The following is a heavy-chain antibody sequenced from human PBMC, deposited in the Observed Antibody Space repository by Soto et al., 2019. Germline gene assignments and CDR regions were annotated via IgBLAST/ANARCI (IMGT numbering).Heavy chain of an antibody. CDR1: GGTFSSYA. V-gene: IGHV1-69*13. CDR2: IIPIFGTA. D-gene: IGHD2-2*01. Sequence: SVKVSCKASGGTFSSYAISWVRQAPGQGLEWMGGIIPIFGTANYAQKFQGRVTITADESTSTAYMELSSLRSEDTAVYYCARGARPIGYCSSTSCYGAWFDPWGQGTLITVSS. CDR3: ARGARPIGYCSSTSCYGAWFDP. J-gene: IGHJ5*02.